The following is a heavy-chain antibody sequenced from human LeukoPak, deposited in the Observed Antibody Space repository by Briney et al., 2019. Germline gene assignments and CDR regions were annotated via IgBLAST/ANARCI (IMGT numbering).Heavy chain of an antibody. V-gene: IGHV4-34*01. CDR2: INHSGST. J-gene: IGHJ4*02. Sequence: SETLSLTCAVYGGSFSGYYWSWIRQPPGKGLEWIGEINHSGSTNYNPSLKSRVTISVDTSKNQFSLKLSSVTAADSAVYYCAREDGSGRPLDYWGQGTLVTVSS. CDR1: GGSFSGYY. D-gene: IGHD6-19*01. CDR3: AREDGSGRPLDY.